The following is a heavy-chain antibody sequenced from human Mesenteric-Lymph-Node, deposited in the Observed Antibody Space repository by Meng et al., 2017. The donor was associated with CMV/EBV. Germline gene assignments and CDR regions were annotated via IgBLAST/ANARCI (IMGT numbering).Heavy chain of an antibody. D-gene: IGHD6-13*01. CDR1: GVTFSSYT. J-gene: IGHJ5*02. Sequence: QVQLVQSGAEVKKPGSSVKVSCQASGVTFSSYTISWVRQAPGQGLEWMGRIIPILGIANYAQKFQGRVTITADKSTSTAYMELSSLRSEDTAVYYCAGGIAAAGSRWFDPWGQGTLVTVSS. CDR3: AGGIAAAGSRWFDP. V-gene: IGHV1-69*02. CDR2: IIPILGIA.